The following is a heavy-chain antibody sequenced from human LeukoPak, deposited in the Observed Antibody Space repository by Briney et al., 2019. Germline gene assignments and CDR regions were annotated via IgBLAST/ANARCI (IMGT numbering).Heavy chain of an antibody. V-gene: IGHV3-21*01. D-gene: IGHD6-13*01. CDR3: ARDRVAAAAPGWYFDL. CDR1: GFKFDSYA. J-gene: IGHJ2*01. Sequence: GGSLRLSCAASGFKFDSYAMTWVRQAPGKGLEWVSAIGGSGDSTYDADSVKGRFTISRDNAKNSLYLQMNSLRAEDTAVYYCARDRVAAAAPGWYFDLWGRGTLVTVSS. CDR2: IGGSGDST.